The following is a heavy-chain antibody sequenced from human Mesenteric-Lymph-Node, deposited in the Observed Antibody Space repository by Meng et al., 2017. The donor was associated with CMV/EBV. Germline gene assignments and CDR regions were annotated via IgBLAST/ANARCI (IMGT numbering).Heavy chain of an antibody. Sequence: ASVKVSCKASGGTFSSYAISWVRQAPGQGLEWMGWISAYNGNTNYAQKLQGRVTMTTDTSTSTAYMELRSLRSDDTAVYYCARERSSHGMDVWGQGTTVTVSS. CDR2: ISAYNGNT. J-gene: IGHJ6*02. CDR1: GGTFSSYA. D-gene: IGHD2-2*01. CDR3: ARERSSHGMDV. V-gene: IGHV1-18*01.